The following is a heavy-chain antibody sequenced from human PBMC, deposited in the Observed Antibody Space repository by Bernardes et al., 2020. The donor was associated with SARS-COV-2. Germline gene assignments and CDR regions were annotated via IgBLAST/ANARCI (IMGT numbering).Heavy chain of an antibody. CDR1: GGSISSYY. V-gene: IGHV4-59*01. CDR3: ARGRIAPYGLFDL. Sequence: SETLSLTCTVSGGSISSYYWSWIRQPPGKGLEWIGYIYYSGSTNYNPSLKSRVTISVDTSKNQFSLKLSSVTAADTAVYYCARGRIAPYGLFDLWGRGTLVTVSS. D-gene: IGHD6-6*01. CDR2: IYYSGST. J-gene: IGHJ2*01.